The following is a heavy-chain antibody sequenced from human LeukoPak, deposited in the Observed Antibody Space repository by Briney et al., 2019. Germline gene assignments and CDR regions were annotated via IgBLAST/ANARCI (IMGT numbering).Heavy chain of an antibody. CDR3: ARGHDNYYYGMDV. CDR1: GGSFSGYY. Sequence: KPSETLSLTGAVYGGSFSGYYWSWIRQPPGKGLEWIGEINHSGSTNYNPSLKSRVTISVDTSKNQFSLKLSSVTAADTAVYYCARGHDNYYYGMDVWGQGTTVTVSS. V-gene: IGHV4-34*01. CDR2: INHSGST. J-gene: IGHJ6*02. D-gene: IGHD3-9*01.